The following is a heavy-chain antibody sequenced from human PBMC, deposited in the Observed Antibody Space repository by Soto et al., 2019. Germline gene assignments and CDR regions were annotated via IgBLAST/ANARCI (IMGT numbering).Heavy chain of an antibody. D-gene: IGHD1-26*01. CDR2: INAGNGNT. V-gene: IGHV1-3*05. CDR3: ATAFSFGGNFDY. Sequence: QVQLVQSGAEEKKPGASVKVSCKASGYTFTSYAMHWVRQAPGQRLEWMGWINAGNGNTKYSQKFQGRVTITRDTSASTAYMELSSLRSEDTAVYYCATAFSFGGNFDYWGQGTLVTVSS. J-gene: IGHJ4*02. CDR1: GYTFTSYA.